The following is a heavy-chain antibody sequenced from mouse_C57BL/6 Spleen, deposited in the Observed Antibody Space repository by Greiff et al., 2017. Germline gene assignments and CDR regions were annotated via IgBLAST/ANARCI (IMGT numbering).Heavy chain of an antibody. CDR3: ARRSGGDYDAGPYWYFDV. CDR1: GYTFTDYN. CDR2: INPNNGGT. V-gene: IGHV1-18*01. Sequence: EVQLQQSGPELVKPGASVKIPCKASGYTFTDYNMDWVKQSHGKSLEWIGDINPNNGGTIYNQKFKGKATLTVDKSSSTAYMELRSLTSEDTAVYYCARRSGGDYDAGPYWYFDVWGTGTTVTVSS. D-gene: IGHD2-4*01. J-gene: IGHJ1*03.